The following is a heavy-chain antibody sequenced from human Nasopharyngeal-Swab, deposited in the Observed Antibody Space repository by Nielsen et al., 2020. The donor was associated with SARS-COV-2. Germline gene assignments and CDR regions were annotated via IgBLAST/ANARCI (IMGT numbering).Heavy chain of an antibody. D-gene: IGHD5-24*01. CDR3: AKATWVEGDFDY. V-gene: IGHV3-23*01. CDR1: GFTFIIYA. Sequence: GEALKISCAASGFTFIIYAMSWVRLAPGKGLEWVSAISGSGGSTYYADSVKGRFTISRDNSKNTLYLQMNSLRAEDTAVYYCAKATWVEGDFDYWGQGTLVTVSS. CDR2: ISGSGGST. J-gene: IGHJ4*02.